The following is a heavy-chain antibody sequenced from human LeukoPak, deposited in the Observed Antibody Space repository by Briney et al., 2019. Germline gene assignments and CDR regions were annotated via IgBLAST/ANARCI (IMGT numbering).Heavy chain of an antibody. CDR2: IYSGDSDN. CDR1: GYSFTSYW. V-gene: IGHV5-51*01. CDR3: ARLLAAAGPLSPFAY. Sequence: VESLKISRKCSGYSFTSYWIVLVRQMPGRGLECMGIIYSGDSDNRYSPSFQGQVDISADKSIRTAYLQCSSLKASDPAMYYCARLLAAAGPLSPFAYWGQGTLVTVSS. J-gene: IGHJ4*02. D-gene: IGHD6-13*01.